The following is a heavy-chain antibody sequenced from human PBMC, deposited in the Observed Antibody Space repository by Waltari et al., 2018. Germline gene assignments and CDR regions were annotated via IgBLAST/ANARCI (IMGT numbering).Heavy chain of an antibody. CDR3: ARPGIAAAGHWFDP. J-gene: IGHJ5*02. CDR2: IYYSGST. V-gene: IGHV4-59*08. CDR1: GCSISSSY. D-gene: IGHD6-13*01. Sequence: QVQLQESGPGLVKPSETLSLTCTVSGCSISSSYWSWIRQPPGKGLEWIGYIYYSGSTNYNPALKSRVTISVDTSKNQFSLKLSSVTAADTAVYYCARPGIAAAGHWFDPWGQGTLVTVSS.